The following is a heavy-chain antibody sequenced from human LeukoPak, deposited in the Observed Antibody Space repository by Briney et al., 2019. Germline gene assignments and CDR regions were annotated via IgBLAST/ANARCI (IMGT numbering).Heavy chain of an antibody. CDR1: GFTFSRHG. CDR3: ARDPGLSPFDY. V-gene: IGHV3-33*01. CDR2: IWSDGSNE. Sequence: GGSLRLSCAASGFTFSRHGMHWVRQDPGKGQEWVAVIWSDGSNEDYADSVKGRFTISRDNSKNTLYLQMNSLRAEDTAVYYCARDPGLSPFDYWGQGTLVTVSS. J-gene: IGHJ4*02. D-gene: IGHD3-16*02.